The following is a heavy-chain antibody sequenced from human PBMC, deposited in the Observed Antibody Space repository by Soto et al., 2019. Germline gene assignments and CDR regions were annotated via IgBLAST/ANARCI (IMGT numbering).Heavy chain of an antibody. D-gene: IGHD5-12*01. CDR1: GYTFTSYA. Sequence: ASVKVSCKASGYTFTSYAMHWVRQAPGQRLEWMGWINAGNGNTKYSQKFQGRVTITRDTSASTAYMELSSLRSEDTAVYYCARVKGYSGYDSSYYYGMDVWGQGTTVTVSS. V-gene: IGHV1-3*01. J-gene: IGHJ6*02. CDR3: ARVKGYSGYDSSYYYGMDV. CDR2: INAGNGNT.